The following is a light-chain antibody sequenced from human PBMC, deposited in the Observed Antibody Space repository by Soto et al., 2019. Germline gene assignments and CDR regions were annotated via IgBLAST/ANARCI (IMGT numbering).Light chain of an antibody. J-gene: IGKJ3*01. CDR1: QSVSSNY. V-gene: IGKV3-20*01. Sequence: EIVLTQSPGTLSLSPGERATLSCRARQSVSSNYLAWYQQKPGQAPRLLIYGAFSRSTGIPDRFIGSGSGTDFTLTISRLEPEDFAVYYCQQYGSSPNTFGPGTKVDIK. CDR2: GAF. CDR3: QQYGSSPNT.